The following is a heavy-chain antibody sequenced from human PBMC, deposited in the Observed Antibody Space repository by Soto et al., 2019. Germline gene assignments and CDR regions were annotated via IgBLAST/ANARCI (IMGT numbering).Heavy chain of an antibody. Sequence: LRLSRAALTWPFSCYAMPWIGLAPGTRLKWKAVILSDGSKQYYAESVKGRFTISRDNSKSTLYLQMNRLRAEDTAVYYCAKDPECSGYCSSTSCKMQNSYYGMDVWGQGTTVTVSS. D-gene: IGHD2-2*01. CDR1: TWPFSCYA. CDR2: ILSDGSKQ. J-gene: IGHJ6*02. CDR3: AKDPECSGYCSSTSCKMQNSYYGMDV. V-gene: IGHV3-30-3*01.